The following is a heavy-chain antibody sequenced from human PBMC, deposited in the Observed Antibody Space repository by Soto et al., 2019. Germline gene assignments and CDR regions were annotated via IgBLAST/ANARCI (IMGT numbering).Heavy chain of an antibody. CDR3: TRATGYSLY. J-gene: IGHJ4*02. V-gene: IGHV4-59*11. CDR1: GGSINNHY. D-gene: IGHD5-12*01. Sequence: QVHLQESGPGLVKPSETLSLTCTGSGGSINNHYWSWVRRPPGKGLEWLGYIYYTGSTNYNPSLVSRVPMSVATTKNRVSLNLSSITAADTAIYDCTRATGYSLYCVQGPLVTVSS. CDR2: IYYTGST.